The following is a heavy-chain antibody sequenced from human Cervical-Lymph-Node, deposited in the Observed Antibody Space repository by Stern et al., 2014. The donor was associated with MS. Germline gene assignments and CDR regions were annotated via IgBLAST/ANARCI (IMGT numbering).Heavy chain of an antibody. CDR1: GFTFSNFG. D-gene: IGHD6-19*01. Sequence: VQLVESGGGVVQPGRSLRLSCAASGFTFSNFGMHWVRQAPGKGLEWVAVISYDGSDKYYADSVRGRFTISRDNSQNTLHLQMNSLRAEDTAVYYCAKGRTVAGKGVGAFDIWGQGTMVTVSS. CDR3: AKGRTVAGKGVGAFDI. J-gene: IGHJ3*02. CDR2: ISYDGSDK. V-gene: IGHV3-30*18.